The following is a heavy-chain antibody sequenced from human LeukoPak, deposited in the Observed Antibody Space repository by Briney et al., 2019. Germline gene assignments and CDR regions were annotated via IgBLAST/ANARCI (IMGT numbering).Heavy chain of an antibody. V-gene: IGHV4-39*07. Sequence: SETLSLTCTVSGDSISSSRSYWGWIRQPPGKGLEWIGSIYYTGNTYYNTSLKSRVTISIDTSSNQFSLNLNSVTAADTAVYYCARDMGTYFDYWGQGTLVTVSS. D-gene: IGHD7-27*01. CDR1: GDSISSSRSY. CDR2: IYYTGNT. CDR3: ARDMGTYFDY. J-gene: IGHJ4*02.